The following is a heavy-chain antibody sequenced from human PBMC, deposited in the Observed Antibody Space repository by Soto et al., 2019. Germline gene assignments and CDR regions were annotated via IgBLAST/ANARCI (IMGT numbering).Heavy chain of an antibody. D-gene: IGHD2-2*01. CDR2: IIPFFGTA. Sequence: QVQLVQSGAEVKKPGSSVKVSCKASGGTFSNYAISWVRQAPGQGLEWMGGIIPFFGTANSAQKFQGRVTITADESTSTAYMDLSSLRSEDTAVYYCARHGPPYQLVSTPSYYYGMDVWGQGTTVTVSS. CDR3: ARHGPPYQLVSTPSYYYGMDV. CDR1: GGTFSNYA. V-gene: IGHV1-69*01. J-gene: IGHJ6*02.